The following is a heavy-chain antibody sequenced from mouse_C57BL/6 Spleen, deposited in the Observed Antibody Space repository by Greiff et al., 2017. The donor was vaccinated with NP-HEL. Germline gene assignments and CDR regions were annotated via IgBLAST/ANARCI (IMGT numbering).Heavy chain of an antibody. CDR1: GFTFSNYG. J-gene: IGHJ4*01. CDR2: ISSGSSTI. V-gene: IGHV5-17*01. CDR3: ARTEAMDY. Sequence: EVNLVESGGGLVKPGGSLKLSCAASGFTFSNYGMHWVRQAPEKVLEWVAYISSGSSTIYYADTVKGRFTISRDNAKNTLFLQMTSLRSEDTAMYYCARTEAMDYWGQGTSVTVSS.